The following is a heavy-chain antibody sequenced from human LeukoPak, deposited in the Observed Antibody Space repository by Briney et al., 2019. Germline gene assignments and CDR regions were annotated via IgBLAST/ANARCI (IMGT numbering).Heavy chain of an antibody. CDR1: GGSFSGYY. CDR3: ARGVPDAQATDY. V-gene: IGHV4-34*01. CDR2: IYYSGST. J-gene: IGHJ4*02. Sequence: AETLSLTCAVYGGSFSGYYWSWIRQPPGKGLEWIGYIYYSGSTYYNPSLKSRVTIAVDTSKNQCSLKLSSVAAADTAVYYCARGVPDAQATDYWGQGTLVTVSS. D-gene: IGHD2-8*01.